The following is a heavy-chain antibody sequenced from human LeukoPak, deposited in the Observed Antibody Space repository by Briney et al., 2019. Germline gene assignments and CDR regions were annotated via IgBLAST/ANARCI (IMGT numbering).Heavy chain of an antibody. CDR3: ARDRGYSFAHPLDC. Sequence: GRSLRLSCEASGFTFSDYAMHWVRQAPGKGLEWVALIWHDGSNKYYADSVKDRFTISRDNSKNTLYLQMNGLRAEDTAVYYCARDRGYSFAHPLDCWGQGALVTVSS. CDR2: IWHDGSNK. V-gene: IGHV3-33*01. J-gene: IGHJ4*02. D-gene: IGHD5-18*01. CDR1: GFTFSDYA.